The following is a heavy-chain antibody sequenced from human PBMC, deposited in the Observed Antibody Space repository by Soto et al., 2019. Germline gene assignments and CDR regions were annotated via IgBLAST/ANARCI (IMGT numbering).Heavy chain of an antibody. D-gene: IGHD3-16*01. CDR1: GFTFSSYG. CDR3: AKDQDDAAGGYYYGMDV. V-gene: IGHV3-30*18. Sequence: QVQLVESGGGVVQPGRSLRLSCAASGFTFSSYGMHWVRQAPGKGLEWVAVISYDGSNKYYADSVKGRFTISRDNSKNTLYLQMNSLRAEDTAVYYCAKDQDDAAGGYYYGMDVWCQGTTVTVSS. J-gene: IGHJ6*02. CDR2: ISYDGSNK.